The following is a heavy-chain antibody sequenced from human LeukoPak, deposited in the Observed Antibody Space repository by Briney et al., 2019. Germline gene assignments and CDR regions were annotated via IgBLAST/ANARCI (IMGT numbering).Heavy chain of an antibody. Sequence: ASVKVSCKASGYTFTGYYMHWVRQAPGQGLEWMGWINPNSGGTNYAQKFQGRVTMTRDTSISTAYMELSSLRSEDTAVYYCARSATLSGMVRGVIFEGDPFDYWGQGTLVTVSS. CDR1: GYTFTGYY. CDR2: INPNSGGT. V-gene: IGHV1-2*02. D-gene: IGHD3-10*01. CDR3: ARSATLSGMVRGVIFEGDPFDY. J-gene: IGHJ4*02.